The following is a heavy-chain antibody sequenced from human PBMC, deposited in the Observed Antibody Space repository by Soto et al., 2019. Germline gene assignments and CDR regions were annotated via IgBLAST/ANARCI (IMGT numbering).Heavy chain of an antibody. D-gene: IGHD4-17*01. CDR3: ARGQGVTRGDY. Sequence: QVQLVESGGGVVQPGRSLRLSCAASGFTFSSYGMHWVRQAPGKGLEWVAVIWYDGSNKYYADSVKGRFTISRDNSKNTLYLQMNSLRAEDTAVYYCARGQGVTRGDYWGQGTLVTVSS. CDR2: IWYDGSNK. V-gene: IGHV3-33*01. J-gene: IGHJ4*02. CDR1: GFTFSSYG.